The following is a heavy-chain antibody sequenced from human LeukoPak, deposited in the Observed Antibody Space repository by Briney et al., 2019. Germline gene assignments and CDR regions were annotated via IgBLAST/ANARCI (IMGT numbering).Heavy chain of an antibody. CDR3: AKGFSYGSGSYFADY. D-gene: IGHD3-10*01. Sequence: GGSLRLSCAASGFTFSSYGMSWVRQAPGKGLEWVSAISGSGGSTYYADSVKGRFTISRDNSKNTLYLQMNSLRAEDTAVYYCAKGFSYGSGSYFADYWGQGTLVTVSS. CDR2: ISGSGGST. V-gene: IGHV3-23*01. CDR1: GFTFSSYG. J-gene: IGHJ4*02.